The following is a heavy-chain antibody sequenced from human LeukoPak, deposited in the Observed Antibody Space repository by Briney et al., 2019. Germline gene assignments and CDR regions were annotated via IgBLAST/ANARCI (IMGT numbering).Heavy chain of an antibody. CDR3: AALNSGWRFQH. V-gene: IGHV3-53*01. Sequence: PGGSLRLSCAVSGFTVSNNYMSWVRQAPGKGLECVSLIYSGGDTYYADSVKGRFTISRDNSKNTLYLQMNSLRAEDTAVYYCAALNSGWRFQHWGQGTLVTVSS. D-gene: IGHD6-19*01. J-gene: IGHJ1*01. CDR1: GFTVSNNY. CDR2: IYSGGDT.